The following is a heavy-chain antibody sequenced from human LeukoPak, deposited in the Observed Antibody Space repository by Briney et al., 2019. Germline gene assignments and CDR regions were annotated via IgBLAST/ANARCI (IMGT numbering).Heavy chain of an antibody. CDR2: ISYDGSNK. Sequence: GRSLRLPCAASGFTFSSYGMHWVRQAPGKGLEWVAVISYDGSNKYYADSVKGRFTISRDNSKNTLYLQMNSLRAEDTAVYYCAKPKLLWFGELLYFDYWGQGTLVTVSS. J-gene: IGHJ4*02. CDR1: GFTFSSYG. V-gene: IGHV3-30*18. D-gene: IGHD3-10*01. CDR3: AKPKLLWFGELLYFDY.